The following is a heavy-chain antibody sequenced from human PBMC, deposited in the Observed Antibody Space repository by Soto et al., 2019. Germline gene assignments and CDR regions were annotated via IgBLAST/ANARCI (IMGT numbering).Heavy chain of an antibody. J-gene: IGHJ6*02. Sequence: QVQLVESGGAMVQPGGSLRLTCSTSGFTLSHFGMHWVRQAPGKGLEWAAFIGYQGSHKLYADSVKGRFTISRDTSKXXXXXXXXXXXXXXXXXXXXXXXXXXXXXXXXGVDVWGQGTTVTVSS. CDR3: XXXXXXXXXXXXGVDV. CDR1: GFTLSHFG. CDR2: IGYQGSHK. V-gene: IGHV3-30*02.